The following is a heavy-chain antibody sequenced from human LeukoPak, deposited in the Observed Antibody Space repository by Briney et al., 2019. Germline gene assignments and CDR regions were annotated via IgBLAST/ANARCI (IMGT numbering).Heavy chain of an antibody. CDR3: AKLYYGSGTYPLFDY. CDR1: GFTFSNYG. CDR2: ISSTSGTT. Sequence: GGSLRLSCAASGFTFSNYGISWVRQAPGKELEGVSAISSTSGTTYYADSVKGRFSISRDNSKNTLYLQMNSLRAEDTAVYYCAKLYYGSGTYPLFDYWGQGTLVTVSS. D-gene: IGHD3-10*01. J-gene: IGHJ4*02. V-gene: IGHV3-23*01.